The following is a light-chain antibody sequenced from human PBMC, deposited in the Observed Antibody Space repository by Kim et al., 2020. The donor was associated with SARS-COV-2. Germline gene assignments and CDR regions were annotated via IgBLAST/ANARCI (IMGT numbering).Light chain of an antibody. J-gene: IGKJ4*01. CDR2: GAS. CDR1: QSISSF. V-gene: IGKV3-11*01. Sequence: SPGKRATLSCRASQSISSFLAWYQQKPGQAPRLLIYGASNRATGIPARFSGSGSGTDFTLTISSLEPEDFAVYYCQQRSNWPPLTFGGGTRVEIK. CDR3: QQRSNWPPLT.